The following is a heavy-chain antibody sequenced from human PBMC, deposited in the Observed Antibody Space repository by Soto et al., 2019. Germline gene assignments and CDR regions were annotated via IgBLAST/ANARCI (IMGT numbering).Heavy chain of an antibody. D-gene: IGHD3-9*01. V-gene: IGHV4-61*01. J-gene: IGHJ4*02. CDR3: ARDSDYDILTGPT. Sequence: SETLSLTCTVSGGSVSSGSYYRSWIRQSPGKGLEWIGYIYYSGSTNYNPSLKSRVTISVDTSKNQFSLKLSSVTAADTAVYYCARDSDYDILTGPTWGQGTLVTVSS. CDR1: GGSVSSGSYY. CDR2: IYYSGST.